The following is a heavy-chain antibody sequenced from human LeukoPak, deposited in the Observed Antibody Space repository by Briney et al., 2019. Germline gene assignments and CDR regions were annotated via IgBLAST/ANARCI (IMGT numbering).Heavy chain of an antibody. Sequence: GGSLRLSFAAPGFTFSSYAMSWVRQAPGKGLEWVPTISGSGSSTYYADSGKGRFTISRDNSKNTLYLQMNSLRAEDTAVYYCAKDSGYYYKSFDYWGQGTLVTVSS. CDR2: ISGSGSST. D-gene: IGHD3-22*01. CDR3: AKDSGYYYKSFDY. CDR1: GFTFSSYA. V-gene: IGHV3-23*01. J-gene: IGHJ4*02.